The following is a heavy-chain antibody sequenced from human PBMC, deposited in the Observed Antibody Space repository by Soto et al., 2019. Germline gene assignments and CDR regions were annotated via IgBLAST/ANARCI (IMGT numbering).Heavy chain of an antibody. CDR1: GYTFTRPG. V-gene: IGHV1-18*01. J-gene: IGHJ6*02. Sequence: QVQLVQSGAEVKKPGASVKVSCKASGYTFTRPGISWVRQAPGQGPAWMGWISSYNGDTNYAQTFQGRVTMTTDTSTSTAYMELRSLKSDDPAVYYCAREGVAHYYCYRMDVWGQGTPVTVSS. D-gene: IGHD5-12*01. CDR2: ISSYNGDT. CDR3: AREGVAHYYCYRMDV.